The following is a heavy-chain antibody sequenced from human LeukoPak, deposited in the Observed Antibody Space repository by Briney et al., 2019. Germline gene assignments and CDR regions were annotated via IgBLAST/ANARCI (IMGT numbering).Heavy chain of an antibody. CDR1: GFTFSSYG. CDR3: ANGVPAASRAYNWFDP. J-gene: IGHJ5*02. V-gene: IGHV3-30*18. D-gene: IGHD2-2*01. CDR2: ISYDGSNK. Sequence: QSGGSLRLSCAASGFTFSSYGMHWVRQAPGKGLEWVAVISYDGSNKYYADSVKGRFTISRDNSKNTLYLQMNSLRAEDTAVYYCANGVPAASRAYNWFDPWGQGTLVTVSS.